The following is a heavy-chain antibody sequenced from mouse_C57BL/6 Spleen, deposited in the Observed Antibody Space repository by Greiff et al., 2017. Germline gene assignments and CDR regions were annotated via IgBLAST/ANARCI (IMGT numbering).Heavy chain of an antibody. CDR3: TTNYDYDGRDYYAMDY. CDR2: IDPENGDT. CDR1: GFNIKDDY. D-gene: IGHD2-4*01. J-gene: IGHJ4*01. V-gene: IGHV14-4*01. Sequence: VQLQQSGAELVRPGASVKLSCTASGFNIKDDYMHWVKQRPEQGLEWIGWIDPENGDTEYASKFQGKATITADTSSNTAYLQLSSLTSEDTAVYYCTTNYDYDGRDYYAMDYWGQGTSVTVSS.